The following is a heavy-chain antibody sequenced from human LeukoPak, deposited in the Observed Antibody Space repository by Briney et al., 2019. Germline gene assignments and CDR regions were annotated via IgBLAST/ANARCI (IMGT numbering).Heavy chain of an antibody. CDR2: INAGNGKT. Sequence: ASVKVSCKASGYIFTDYAIQWVRQAPGQGLEWMGWINAGNGKTKYSQKFQGRVTITRDTSASTAYMELSGLISDDTAVYYCARARWTSTVTTYYLDFWGQGTLVTVSS. CDR3: ARARWTSTVTTYYLDF. D-gene: IGHD4-17*01. CDR1: GYIFTDYA. V-gene: IGHV1-3*01. J-gene: IGHJ4*02.